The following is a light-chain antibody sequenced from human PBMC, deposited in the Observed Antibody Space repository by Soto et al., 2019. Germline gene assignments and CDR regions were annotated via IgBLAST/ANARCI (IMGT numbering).Light chain of an antibody. V-gene: IGLV1-40*01. Sequence: QSVLTQPPSVSGAPGQRVIISCTGSSSNIGADYDVHWYLQLPGTAPKLLIYANNNRPSGVPDRFSGSKSGTSASLAITGLQAEDEADYYCQSYDSSLSGVFGGGTKLTVL. CDR1: SSNIGADYD. CDR3: QSYDSSLSGV. J-gene: IGLJ2*01. CDR2: ANN.